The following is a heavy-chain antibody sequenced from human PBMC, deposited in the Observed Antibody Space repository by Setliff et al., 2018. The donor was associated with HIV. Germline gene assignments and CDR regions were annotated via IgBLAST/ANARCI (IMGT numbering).Heavy chain of an antibody. CDR2: IYYSGST. Sequence: ASETLSLTCTVPGGSISSGSYYWGWIRQPPGKGLEWIGSIYYSGSTYYNPSLQSRVTISVDTSKNLFSLRLSSVTASDTAVYYCARQAIFGYYDSSGYLDYWGQGTLVTVSS. D-gene: IGHD3-22*01. J-gene: IGHJ4*02. CDR1: GGSISSGSYY. CDR3: ARQAIFGYYDSSGYLDY. V-gene: IGHV4-39*01.